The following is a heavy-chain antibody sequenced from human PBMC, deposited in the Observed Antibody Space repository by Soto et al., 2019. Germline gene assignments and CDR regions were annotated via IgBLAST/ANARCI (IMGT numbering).Heavy chain of an antibody. CDR3: ASHLLIRSSDAFDI. CDR2: ISSSSSYI. Sequence: GGSLRLSCAASGFTFSSYSMNWVRQAPGKGLEWVSSISSSSSYIYYADSVKGRFTISRDNAKNSLYLQMNSLRAEDTAVYYCASHLLIRSSDAFDILGQGTMLPVSS. CDR1: GFTFSSYS. V-gene: IGHV3-21*01. D-gene: IGHD3-16*01. J-gene: IGHJ3*02.